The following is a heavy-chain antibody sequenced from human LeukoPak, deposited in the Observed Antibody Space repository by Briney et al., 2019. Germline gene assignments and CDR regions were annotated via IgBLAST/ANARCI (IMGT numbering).Heavy chain of an antibody. Sequence: GGSLRLSCAASGFTVSSNYMSWVRQAPGKGLVWVSRINSDGSSTSYADSVKGRFTISRDNAKNTLYLQMNSLRAEDTAVYYCARARQAARYDYWGQGTLVTVSS. J-gene: IGHJ4*02. D-gene: IGHD3-9*01. CDR2: INSDGSST. CDR3: ARARQAARYDY. CDR1: GFTVSSNY. V-gene: IGHV3-74*01.